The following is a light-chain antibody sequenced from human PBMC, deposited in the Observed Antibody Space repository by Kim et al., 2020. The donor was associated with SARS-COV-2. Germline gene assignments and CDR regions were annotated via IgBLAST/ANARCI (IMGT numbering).Light chain of an antibody. CDR2: VGTGGIVG. J-gene: IGLJ2*01. Sequence: QLVLTQPPSASASLGASVTLTCTLSSGYSNYKVDWYQQRPGKGPRFVMRVGTGGIVGSKGDGIPDRFSVLGSGLNRYLTIKNIQEEDESDYHCGADHGSGRNFVFGGGTKLTVL. CDR3: GADHGSGRNFV. CDR1: SGYSNYK. V-gene: IGLV9-49*01.